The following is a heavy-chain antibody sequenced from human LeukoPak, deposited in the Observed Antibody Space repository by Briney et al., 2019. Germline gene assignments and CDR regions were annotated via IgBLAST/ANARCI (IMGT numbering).Heavy chain of an antibody. Sequence: PSETLSLTCTVSGGSINSYYWSWIRQPPGKGLEWIGEIYHSGSTNYNPSLKSRVTISVDKSKNQFSLKLSSVTAADTAVYYCASSNYYDSSGFDYWGQGTLVTVSS. V-gene: IGHV4-59*12. CDR2: IYHSGST. CDR1: GGSINSYY. J-gene: IGHJ4*02. CDR3: ASSNYYDSSGFDY. D-gene: IGHD3-22*01.